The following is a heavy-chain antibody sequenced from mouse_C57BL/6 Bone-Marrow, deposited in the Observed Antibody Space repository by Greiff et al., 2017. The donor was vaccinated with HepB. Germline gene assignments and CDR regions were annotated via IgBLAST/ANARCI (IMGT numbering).Heavy chain of an antibody. CDR2: IYPRSGNT. Sequence: QVQLQQSGAELARPGASVKLSCKASGYTFTSYGISWVKQRTGQGLEWIGEIYPRSGNTYYNEKFKGKATLTADKSSSTAYMDLRSLTSEDSAVYFCARGAYGYLDYWGQGTTLTVSS. V-gene: IGHV1-81*01. J-gene: IGHJ2*01. D-gene: IGHD1-1*02. CDR3: ARGAYGYLDY. CDR1: GYTFTSYG.